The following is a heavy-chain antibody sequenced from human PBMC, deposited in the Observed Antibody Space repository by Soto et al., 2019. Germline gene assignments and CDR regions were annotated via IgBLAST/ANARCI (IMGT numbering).Heavy chain of an antibody. CDR1: GDSISNLDYF. CDR2: IYKSATT. D-gene: IGHD7-27*01. Sequence: QVQLLESGPGLVKPSQTLSLTCSVSGDSISNLDYFWAWIRQPPGQALEYIGYIYKSATTYYNPPFESRVAISVATSKSQFSLNVTSVTAADTAVYFCARGRYCLTGRCFPNWFDSWGQGALVTVSS. J-gene: IGHJ5*01. CDR3: ARGRYCLTGRCFPNWFDS. V-gene: IGHV4-30-4*01.